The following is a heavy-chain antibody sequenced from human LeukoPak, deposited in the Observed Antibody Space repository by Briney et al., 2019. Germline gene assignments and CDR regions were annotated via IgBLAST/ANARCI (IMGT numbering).Heavy chain of an antibody. J-gene: IGHJ3*02. Sequence: SETLSLTCTVSGGSISSYYWSWIRQPPGKGLEWIGYIYYSGSTNYNPSLKSRVTISVDTSKNQFSLKLRSVTAADTAVYYCARDLKYYYDSSGYYPAFDIWGQGTMVTVSS. CDR1: GGSISSYY. V-gene: IGHV4-59*01. CDR3: ARDLKYYYDSSGYYPAFDI. D-gene: IGHD3-22*01. CDR2: IYYSGST.